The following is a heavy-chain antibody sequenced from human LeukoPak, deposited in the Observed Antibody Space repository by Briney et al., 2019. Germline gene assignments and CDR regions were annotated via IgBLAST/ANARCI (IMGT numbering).Heavy chain of an antibody. V-gene: IGHV3-64*01. CDR2: IDDTGGST. J-gene: IGHJ5*02. CDR1: GFNFKNDA. Sequence: GGSLRLSCVASGFNFKNDALHWVRQAPGKGLEYVSAIDDTGGSTYYANSVMGRFTISRDNSNNVLYLQMGSLRVEDTAVYYCARDPVRTIQGSAGKNWFDPWGQGTLVTVSS. CDR3: ARDPVRTIQGSAGKNWFDP. D-gene: IGHD3-10*01.